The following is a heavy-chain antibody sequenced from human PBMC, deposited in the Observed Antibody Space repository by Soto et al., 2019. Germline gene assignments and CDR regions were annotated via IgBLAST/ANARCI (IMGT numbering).Heavy chain of an antibody. D-gene: IGHD2-2*01. CDR1: GGSISSYY. Sequence: SETLSLTCTVSGGSISSYYWSWIRQPPGKGLEWIGYIYYIGSTNYNPSLKSRVTISVDTSKNQFSLKLSSVTAADTAVYYCARGLRRQLLTWFDPWGEGTLVSVSS. CDR3: ARGLRRQLLTWFDP. J-gene: IGHJ5*02. V-gene: IGHV4-59*01. CDR2: IYYIGST.